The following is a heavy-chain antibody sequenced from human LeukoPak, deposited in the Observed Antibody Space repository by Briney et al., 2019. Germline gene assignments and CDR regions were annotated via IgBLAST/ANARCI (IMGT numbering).Heavy chain of an antibody. CDR3: TRSPSSGSFVFDY. J-gene: IGHJ4*02. V-gene: IGHV3-72*01. CDR2: IRNQANGRTT. Sequence: GGSLRLSCAASGFTFSDYYMEWVRQAPGKGLEWVGRIRNQANGRTTEYATSVRGRFIISRDDSQNSIYLQMNSLKTEDTAVYYCTRSPSSGSFVFDYWGQGTLATVSS. CDR1: GFTFSDYY. D-gene: IGHD6-13*01.